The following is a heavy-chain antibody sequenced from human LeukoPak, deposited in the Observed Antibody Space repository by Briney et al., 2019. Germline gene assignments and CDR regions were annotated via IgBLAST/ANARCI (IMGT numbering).Heavy chain of an antibody. CDR1: GGSVSSYY. D-gene: IGHD1-26*01. CDR2: IYYSGST. Sequence: SETLSLTCTVSGGSVSSYYWSWIRQPPGKGLEWIGYIYYSGSTNYNPSLKSRVTISADTSKNQFSLKLSSVTAADTAVYYCARQTSTPGSSGAFDIWGQGTMVTVSS. J-gene: IGHJ3*02. CDR3: ARQTSTPGSSGAFDI. V-gene: IGHV4-59*08.